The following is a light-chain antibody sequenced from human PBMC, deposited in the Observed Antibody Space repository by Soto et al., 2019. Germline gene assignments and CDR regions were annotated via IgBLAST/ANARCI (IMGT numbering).Light chain of an antibody. J-gene: IGKJ1*01. CDR1: QSVSSY. Sequence: EIVLTQSPAILSVSPGERATLSCRASQSVSSYLAWYQQKPGQAPRLLIYDASNRATGIPARFSGSGSGTDFTLTISSLEPEDFAVYYCQQRSNWSFGQGTKVDIK. V-gene: IGKV3-11*01. CDR3: QQRSNWS. CDR2: DAS.